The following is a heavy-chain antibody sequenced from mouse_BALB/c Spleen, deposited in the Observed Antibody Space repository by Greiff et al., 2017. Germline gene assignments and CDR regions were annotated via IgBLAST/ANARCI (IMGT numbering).Heavy chain of an antibody. CDR3: ARDGNSYAMDY. V-gene: IGHV1-63*01. Sequence: VKLMESGAELVRPGTSVKISCKASGYAFTNYWLGWVKQRPGHGLEWIGDIYPGSGNTYYNEKFKGKATLTADKSSSTAYMQLSSLTSEDSAVYFCARDGNSYAMDYWGQGTSVTVSS. J-gene: IGHJ4*01. D-gene: IGHD2-1*01. CDR1: GYAFTNYW. CDR2: IYPGSGNT.